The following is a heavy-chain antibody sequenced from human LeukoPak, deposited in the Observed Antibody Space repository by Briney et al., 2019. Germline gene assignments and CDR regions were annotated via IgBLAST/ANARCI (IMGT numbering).Heavy chain of an antibody. V-gene: IGHV3-30*02. Sequence: PGGSLRLSCAASGFTFSDYYMSWIRQAPGKGLEWVAFIRYDGSNKYYADSVKGRFTISRDNSKNTLYLQMNSLRAEDTAVYYCAKDSSSGRLDAFDIWGQGTMVTVSS. CDR2: IRYDGSNK. CDR3: AKDSSSGRLDAFDI. J-gene: IGHJ3*02. CDR1: GFTFSDYY. D-gene: IGHD6-6*01.